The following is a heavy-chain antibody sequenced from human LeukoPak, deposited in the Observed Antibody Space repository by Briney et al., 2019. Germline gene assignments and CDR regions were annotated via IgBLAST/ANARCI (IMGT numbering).Heavy chain of an antibody. CDR1: GYTFTGYY. J-gene: IGHJ4*02. Sequence: ASVKVSCKASGYTFTGYYIHWVRQATGQGLEWMGWINPNSGGTNYAQKFQGRVTMTRDTSISTAYMELSRLRSDDTAVYYCARDVGEYCSSTSCYASDYWGQGTLVTVSS. V-gene: IGHV1-2*02. CDR2: INPNSGGT. D-gene: IGHD2-2*01. CDR3: ARDVGEYCSSTSCYASDY.